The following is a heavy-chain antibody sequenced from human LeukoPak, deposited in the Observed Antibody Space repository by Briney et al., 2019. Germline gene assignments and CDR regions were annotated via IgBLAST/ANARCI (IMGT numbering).Heavy chain of an antibody. V-gene: IGHV4-59*08. CDR3: ARLDHFGEPADY. Sequence: SETLSLTCTVSGGSISSYYWSWIRQPPGKGLEWIGYIYYSGSTYYNPSLKSRVTISVDTSKNQFSLKLSSVTAADTAVYYCARLDHFGEPADYWGQGTLVTVSS. D-gene: IGHD3-10*01. CDR2: IYYSGST. CDR1: GGSISSYY. J-gene: IGHJ4*02.